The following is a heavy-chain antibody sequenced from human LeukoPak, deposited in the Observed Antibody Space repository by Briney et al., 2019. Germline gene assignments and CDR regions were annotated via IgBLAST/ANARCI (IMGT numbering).Heavy chain of an antibody. CDR2: INHSGST. J-gene: IGHJ4*02. CDR1: GGSFSDYY. V-gene: IGHV4-34*01. Sequence: SETLSLTCAVYGGSFSDYYWSWIRQPPGKGLEWIGEINHSGSTNYNPSLKSRVTISVDTSKNQFSLKLSSVTAADTAVYYCARGLLYYFDYWGQGTLVTVSS. CDR3: ARGLLYYFDY.